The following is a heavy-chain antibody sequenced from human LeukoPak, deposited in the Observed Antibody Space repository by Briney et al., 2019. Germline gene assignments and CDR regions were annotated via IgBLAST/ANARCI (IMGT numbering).Heavy chain of an antibody. D-gene: IGHD1-26*01. CDR1: GFTFSSYS. V-gene: IGHV3-21*01. J-gene: IGHJ4*02. CDR3: ARPLGGSLYY. Sequence: GGSLRLSCAASGFTFSSYSLNWVRQAPGQGLEWVSSIIITTSYIYYADSVKGRFTISRDNAKNSLYLQMNSLRAEDTAVYYCARPLGGSLYYWGQGTLVTVSS. CDR2: IIITTSYI.